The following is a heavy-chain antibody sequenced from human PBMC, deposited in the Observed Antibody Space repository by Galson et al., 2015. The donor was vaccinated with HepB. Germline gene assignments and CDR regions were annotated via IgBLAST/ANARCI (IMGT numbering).Heavy chain of an antibody. D-gene: IGHD3-10*01. CDR2: ISYDGSNK. J-gene: IGHJ6*02. Sequence: PLRHYALDHGFAFHGSVMHCVPEAPGKGLEWVAVISYDGSNKYYADSVKGRFTISRDNSKNTLYLQMNSLRAEDTAVYYCAKDDYGSGSYYYGMDVWGQGTTVTVSS. V-gene: IGHV3-30*18. CDR1: GFAFHGSV. CDR3: AKDDYGSGSYYYGMDV.